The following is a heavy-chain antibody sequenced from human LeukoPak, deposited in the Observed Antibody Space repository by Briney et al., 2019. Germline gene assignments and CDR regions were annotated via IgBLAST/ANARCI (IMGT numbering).Heavy chain of an antibody. CDR3: ASLMGASSGYDIGYYYYGMDV. CDR1: GYTFTSYD. J-gene: IGHJ6*02. V-gene: IGHV1-8*01. CDR2: MNPNSGNT. D-gene: IGHD3-22*01. Sequence: ASVKVSCKASGYTFTSYDINWVRQATGQGLEWMGWMNPNSGNTGYAQKFQGRVTMTRNTSISTAYMELSSLRSEDTAVYYCASLMGASSGYDIGYYYYGMDVWGQGTTVTVSS.